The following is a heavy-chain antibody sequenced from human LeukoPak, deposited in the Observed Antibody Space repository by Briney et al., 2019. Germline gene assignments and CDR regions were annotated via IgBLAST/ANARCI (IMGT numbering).Heavy chain of an antibody. Sequence: SETLSLTCTVSGGSLSSYYWSWVRQPAGKGLGWIGRIYSSGNTNYNPSLKSRVTMSVDTSRNQFSLKLSSVTAADTAVYYCARESVGYCSGGSCPYYFDYWGQGTLVTVSS. D-gene: IGHD2-15*01. V-gene: IGHV4-4*07. J-gene: IGHJ4*02. CDR2: IYSSGNT. CDR1: GGSLSSYY. CDR3: ARESVGYCSGGSCPYYFDY.